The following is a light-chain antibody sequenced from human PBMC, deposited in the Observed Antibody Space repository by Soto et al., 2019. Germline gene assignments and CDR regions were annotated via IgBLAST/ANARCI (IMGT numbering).Light chain of an antibody. V-gene: IGKV1-5*03. CDR1: QSISSW. J-gene: IGKJ1*01. CDR2: KAS. Sequence: DIQMTQSPSTLSASVGDRVTITCRASQSISSWLAWYQQKPGKAPKLLIYKASSVESGVPSRFSGSGSGTEFTLTISSLQPEDFATYYCLQHNSYLWTFGQGTKVDIK. CDR3: LQHNSYLWT.